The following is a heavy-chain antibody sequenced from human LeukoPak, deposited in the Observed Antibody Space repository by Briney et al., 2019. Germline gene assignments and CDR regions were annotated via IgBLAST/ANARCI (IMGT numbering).Heavy chain of an antibody. V-gene: IGHV3-21*01. J-gene: IGHJ5*02. Sequence: GGSLRLSCAASGFTFSSYSMNWVRQAPGKGLEWVSSISSSSSYIYYADSVKGRFTISRDNAKNSLYLQMNSLRAEDTAVYYCARGLQYYDFWSGYYTGIDWFDPWGQGTLVTVSS. CDR1: GFTFSSYS. CDR2: ISSSSSYI. D-gene: IGHD3-3*01. CDR3: ARGLQYYDFWSGYYTGIDWFDP.